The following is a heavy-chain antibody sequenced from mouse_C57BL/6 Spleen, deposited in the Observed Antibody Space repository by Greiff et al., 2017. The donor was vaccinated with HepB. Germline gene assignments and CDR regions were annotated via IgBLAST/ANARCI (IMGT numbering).Heavy chain of an antibody. Sequence: EVQGVESGAELVRPGASVKLSCTASGFNIKDDYMHWVKQRPEQGLEWIGWIDPENGDTEYASKFQGKATITADTSSNTAYLQLSSLTSEDTAVYYCTRGHYGSSSHYWGQGTTLTVSS. CDR1: GFNIKDDY. CDR3: TRGHYGSSSHY. V-gene: IGHV14-4*01. J-gene: IGHJ2*01. CDR2: IDPENGDT. D-gene: IGHD1-1*01.